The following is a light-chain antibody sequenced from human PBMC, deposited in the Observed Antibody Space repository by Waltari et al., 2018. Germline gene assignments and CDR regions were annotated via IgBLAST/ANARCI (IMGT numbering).Light chain of an antibody. CDR2: KVS. Sequence: DVVMTQSPLSLPVTLGQPASISCRSSQSLVYGDGNTYLNWFHQRPGQSPRRLIYKVSNRDSGVPDRFSGSQSGADFTLKISRVEAEDVGIYYCMQALHTPTTFGPGTKVDIK. CDR1: QSLVYGDGNTY. V-gene: IGKV2-30*01. J-gene: IGKJ3*01. CDR3: MQALHTPTT.